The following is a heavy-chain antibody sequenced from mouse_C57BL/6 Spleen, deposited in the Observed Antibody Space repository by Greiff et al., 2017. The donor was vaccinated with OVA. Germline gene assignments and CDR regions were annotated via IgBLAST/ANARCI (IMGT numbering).Heavy chain of an antibody. J-gene: IGHJ2*01. CDR2: IDPEDGDT. V-gene: IGHV14-1*01. CDR3: TTLVNSSGYR. D-gene: IGHD3-2*02. Sequence: EVQLQQPGAELVKPGASVKVSCKASGYTFTSYWMHWVKQRPEQGLEWIGRIDPEDGDTEYAPKFQGKATMTADTSSNTAYLQLSSLTSEDTAVYYCTTLVNSSGYRWGQGTTLTVSS. CDR1: GYTFTSYW.